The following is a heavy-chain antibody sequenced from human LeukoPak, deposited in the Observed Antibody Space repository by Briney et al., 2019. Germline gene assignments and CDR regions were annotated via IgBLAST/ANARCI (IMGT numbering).Heavy chain of an antibody. CDR2: IWHDGSKT. CDR3: VKATGYCSSTSCAGDWFDP. J-gene: IGHJ5*02. CDR1: GLTFNSYG. V-gene: IGHV3-33*06. D-gene: IGHD2-2*01. Sequence: PGGSLRLSCAASGLTFNSYGMHWVRQAPGKGPEWVAVIWHDGSKTYYVDSVKGRFTISRDNSKNTLYLQISSLRAEDTAVYYCVKATGYCSSTSCAGDWFDPWGQGTLVIVSS.